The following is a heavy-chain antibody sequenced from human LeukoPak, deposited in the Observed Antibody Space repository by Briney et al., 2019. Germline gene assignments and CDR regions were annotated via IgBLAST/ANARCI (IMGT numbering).Heavy chain of an antibody. V-gene: IGHV4-34*01. CDR1: GXSFSGYC. CDR2: INHSGST. D-gene: IGHD3-10*01. J-gene: IGHJ5*02. CDR3: ARGPAMVRGVNWFDP. Sequence: SETLSLTCAVYGXSFSGYCWSWIRQPPGKGLEWIGEINHSGSTNYNPSLKSRVTISVDTSKNQFSLKLSSVTAADTAVYYCARGPAMVRGVNWFDPWGQGTLVTVSS.